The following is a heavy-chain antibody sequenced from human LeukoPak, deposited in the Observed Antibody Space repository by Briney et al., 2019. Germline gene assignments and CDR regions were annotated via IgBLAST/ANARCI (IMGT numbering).Heavy chain of an antibody. J-gene: IGHJ4*02. Sequence: PSETLSLTCAVYGGSFSGYYWSWIRQPPGKGLEWIGEINHSGSTNYNPSLKSRVTISVDTSMNQFSLKLSSVTAADTAVYYCARGRLECSGGSCYYPYFDYWGQGTLVTVSS. CDR1: GGSFSGYY. V-gene: IGHV4-34*01. CDR2: INHSGST. D-gene: IGHD2-15*01. CDR3: ARGRLECSGGSCYYPYFDY.